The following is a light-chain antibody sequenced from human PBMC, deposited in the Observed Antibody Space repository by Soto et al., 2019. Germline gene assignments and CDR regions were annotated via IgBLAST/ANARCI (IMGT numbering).Light chain of an antibody. V-gene: IGKV3-20*01. CDR3: QKYGSSPPT. Sequence: EVVMAQSPATLSVSPGEGVTLSCRDSQSVSSYYLAWYQQKTGQAPRILIYAASSRATGIPDRFSGGGSGTDLNLTISRLEPEDFAQYWCQKYGSSPPTCGQGTKVDIK. CDR1: QSVSSYY. J-gene: IGKJ1*01. CDR2: AAS.